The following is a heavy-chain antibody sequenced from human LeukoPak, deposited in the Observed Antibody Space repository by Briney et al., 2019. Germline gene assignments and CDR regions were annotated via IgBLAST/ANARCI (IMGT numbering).Heavy chain of an antibody. D-gene: IGHD1-26*01. V-gene: IGHV1-69*05. Sequence: ASVKVSCKASGGTLSSYAISWVRQAPGQGLEWMGGIIPIFGSANYAQKFQGRVTITTDESTSTAYMELSSLRSEDTAVYYCARVEIQVGATRCDAFDIWGQGTMVTVSS. CDR2: IIPIFGSA. J-gene: IGHJ3*02. CDR3: ARVEIQVGATRCDAFDI. CDR1: GGTLSSYA.